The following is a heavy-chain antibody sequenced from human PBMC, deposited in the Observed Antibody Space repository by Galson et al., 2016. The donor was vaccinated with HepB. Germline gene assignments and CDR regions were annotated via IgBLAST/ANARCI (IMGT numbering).Heavy chain of an antibody. V-gene: IGHV1-18*01. J-gene: IGHJ4*02. CDR2: ISAYDGNT. D-gene: IGHD2-2*01. Sequence: SVKVSCKASGYIFSSYGINWVRQAPGQGLEWMGWISAYDGNTKNIEKVLGRLTMTTDTSTSTAYMELRSLRPDDTAMYYCAGDGGGLVSAAPDYWGQGTLVTVSS. CDR1: GYIFSSYG. CDR3: AGDGGGLVSAAPDY.